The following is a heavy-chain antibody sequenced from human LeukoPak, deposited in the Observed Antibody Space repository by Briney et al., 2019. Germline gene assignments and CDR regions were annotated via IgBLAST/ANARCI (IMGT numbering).Heavy chain of an antibody. CDR2: IFHSGIA. CDR3: ASAGFGTAYNRFYYYMDV. V-gene: IGHV4-38-2*01. CDR1: NYPITSDYY. D-gene: IGHD3-16*01. J-gene: IGHJ6*03. Sequence: SETLSLTCEVSNYPITSDYYWVWIRQPPGQGLEWIGQIFHSGIAHYNPSLKSRVTMSVDTSRSQFSVNLNSVTAADTAVYYCASAGFGTAYNRFYYYMDVWGKGTTVTVSS.